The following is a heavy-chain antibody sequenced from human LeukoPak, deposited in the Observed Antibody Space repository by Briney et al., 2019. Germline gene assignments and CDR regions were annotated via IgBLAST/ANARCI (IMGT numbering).Heavy chain of an antibody. D-gene: IGHD5-24*01. CDR2: INNSGST. J-gene: IGHJ4*02. CDR3: ERRMRWLQVFDY. CDR1: GGSFSGYY. V-gene: IGHV4-34*01. Sequence: SETLSLTCAVSGGSFSGYYWSWIRQPPGKGLEWIGEINNSGSTNYNPSLKSRVTISVDTSKTQFSLKLSSVAAADTAVYYCERRMRWLQVFDYWGQGTLVTVSS.